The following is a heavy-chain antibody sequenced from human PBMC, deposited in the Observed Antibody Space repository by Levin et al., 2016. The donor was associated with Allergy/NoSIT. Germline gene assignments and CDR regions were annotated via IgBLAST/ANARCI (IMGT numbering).Heavy chain of an antibody. CDR3: ARQPYSGSHRFNHVDV. V-gene: IGHV5-51*01. D-gene: IGHD1-26*01. CDR2: IYPGAFDI. Sequence: KVSCKGSGYSFTTYWIGWVRQMPGKGLEWMGIIYPGAFDIIYSPAFQGRVTISADKSVNTAYLQWRSLQASDTATYYCARQPYSGSHRFNHVDVWGQGTAVTVSS. CDR1: GYSFTTYW. J-gene: IGHJ6*02.